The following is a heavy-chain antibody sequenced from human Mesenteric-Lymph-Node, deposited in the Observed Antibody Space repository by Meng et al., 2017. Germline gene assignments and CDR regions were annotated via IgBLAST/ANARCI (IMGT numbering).Heavy chain of an antibody. J-gene: IGHJ5*02. CDR1: GFTFSSYA. D-gene: IGHD1-26*01. CDR2: ISYDGSNK. V-gene: IGHV3-30*14. Sequence: GESLKISCAASGFTFSSYAMHWVRQAPGKGLEWVAVISYDGSNKYYADSVKGRFTISRHTSKNTLYLQMNSLRAEDTAVYYCARDSVGATRASWGQGTLVTVSS. CDR3: ARDSVGATRAS.